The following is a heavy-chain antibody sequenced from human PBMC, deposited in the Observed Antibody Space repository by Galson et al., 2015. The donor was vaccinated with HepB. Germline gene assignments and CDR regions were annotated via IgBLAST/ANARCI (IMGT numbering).Heavy chain of an antibody. CDR2: IWFDGSNK. J-gene: IGHJ3*02. Sequence: SLRLSCAASGFTFSSYGMHWVRQAPGKGLEWVAVIWFDGSNKYYADSVKGRFTISRDNSKNTLYLQMNSLRAEDTAVYYCARAGDNSGEPSAFDIWGQGTMVTVSS. CDR1: GFTFSSYG. D-gene: IGHD1-20*01. V-gene: IGHV3-33*01. CDR3: ARAGDNSGEPSAFDI.